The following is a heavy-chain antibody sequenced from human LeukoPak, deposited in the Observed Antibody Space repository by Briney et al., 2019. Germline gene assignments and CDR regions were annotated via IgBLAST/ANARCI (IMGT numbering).Heavy chain of an antibody. Sequence: GGSLRLSCEASGFTFSIYEVNWVRQAPGKGLERLSHISDSGSSVHYADSVKGRFTISRDNAKNSLYLQMNSLRAEDTAVYYCARDLSQGYGYYFDYWGQGTLVTVSS. CDR1: GFTFSIYE. J-gene: IGHJ4*02. CDR2: ISDSGSSV. CDR3: ARDLSQGYGYYFDY. D-gene: IGHD5-24*01. V-gene: IGHV3-48*03.